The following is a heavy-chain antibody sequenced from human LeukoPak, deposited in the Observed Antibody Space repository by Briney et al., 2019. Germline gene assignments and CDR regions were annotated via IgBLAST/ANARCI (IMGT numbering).Heavy chain of an antibody. Sequence: GGSLRLSCAASGFTFSSYSMNWVRQAPGKGLEWVSFISTSSSYIHNADSVKGRFTISRDNAKNSLYLQMNSLRAEDTAVYYCARVLEAASFDYWGQGILVTVSS. CDR2: ISTSSSYI. CDR3: ARVLEAASFDY. CDR1: GFTFSSYS. J-gene: IGHJ4*02. D-gene: IGHD6-25*01. V-gene: IGHV3-21*01.